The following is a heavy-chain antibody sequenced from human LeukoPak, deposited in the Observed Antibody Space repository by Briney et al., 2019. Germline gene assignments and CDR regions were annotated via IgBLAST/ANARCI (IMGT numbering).Heavy chain of an antibody. CDR1: GGSISSGGYY. J-gene: IGHJ4*02. CDR3: ARAPYGSSPVDY. Sequence: SQTLSLTCTVSGGSISSGGYYWSWIRQHPGKGLEWIGYIYHSGSTYYNPSLKSRVTISVDTSKNQFSLKLSSVTAADTAVCYCARAPYGSSPVDYWGQGTLVTVSS. V-gene: IGHV4-31*03. D-gene: IGHD4-23*01. CDR2: IYHSGST.